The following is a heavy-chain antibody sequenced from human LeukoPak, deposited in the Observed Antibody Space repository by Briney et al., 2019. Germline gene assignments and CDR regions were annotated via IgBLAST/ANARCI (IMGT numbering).Heavy chain of an antibody. CDR1: GGTFSSYA. CDR2: IIPILGIA. V-gene: IGHV1-69*04. J-gene: IGHJ4*02. Sequence: ASVKVSCKASGGTFSSYAISWLRQAPAQGLEWMGRIIPILGIANYAQKSQGRVTITADKSTSTAYMELSSLRSEDTAVYYCARAKVVYYDSSGQGGFDYWGQGTLVTVSS. CDR3: ARAKVVYYDSSGQGGFDY. D-gene: IGHD3-22*01.